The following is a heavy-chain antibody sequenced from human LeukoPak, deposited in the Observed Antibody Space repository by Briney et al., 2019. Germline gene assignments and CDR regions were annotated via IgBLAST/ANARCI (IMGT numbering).Heavy chain of an antibody. CDR1: GFTFSSYW. Sequence: PGGSLRLSCAASGFTFSSYWMSWVRQAPGKGLEWVANIKQDGSEKYYVDSVKGRFTISRDNAKNSQNLQMNSLRAEDTAVYYCARDWDGSRTYYNPDAFDIWGQGTMVTVSS. CDR2: IKQDGSEK. V-gene: IGHV3-7*01. J-gene: IGHJ3*02. CDR3: ARDWDGSRTYYNPDAFDI. D-gene: IGHD3-10*01.